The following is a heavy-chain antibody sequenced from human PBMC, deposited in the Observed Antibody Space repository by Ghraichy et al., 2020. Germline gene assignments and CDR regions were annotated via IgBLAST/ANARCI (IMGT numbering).Heavy chain of an antibody. CDR1: GFTFSSYG. D-gene: IGHD3-16*02. CDR2: IWYDGSNK. Sequence: LSLTCAASGFTFSSYGIHWVRQAPGKGLEWVAVIWYDGSNKYYADSVKGRFTISRDNSKNTLYLPMNSLRAEDTAVYYCARDDFVWGSYRPHYYMDVWGKGTTVTVSS. V-gene: IGHV3-33*01. J-gene: IGHJ6*03. CDR3: ARDDFVWGSYRPHYYMDV.